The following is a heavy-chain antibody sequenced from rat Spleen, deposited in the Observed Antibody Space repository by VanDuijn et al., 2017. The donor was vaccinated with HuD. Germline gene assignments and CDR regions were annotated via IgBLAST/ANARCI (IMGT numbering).Heavy chain of an antibody. CDR3: AGHGGLRNWFAY. Sequence: EVQLVESGGGLVQPGRSLQISCVASGLTFSNYTKGLEWIASITTDGDNTYYRDSVKGRFTISRDDAKNTQYLQMDSLRSEDTATYYCAGHGGLRNWFAYWGLGTLVTVSS. J-gene: IGHJ3*01. CDR1: GLTFSNY. CDR2: ITTDGDNT. V-gene: IGHV5S13*01. D-gene: IGHD1-11*01.